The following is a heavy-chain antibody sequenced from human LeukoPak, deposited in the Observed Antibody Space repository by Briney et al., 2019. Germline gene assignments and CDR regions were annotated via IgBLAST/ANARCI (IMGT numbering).Heavy chain of an antibody. V-gene: IGHV1-8*03. CDR2: MNPNSGNT. CDR1: GYTFTSYD. Sequence: ASVKASCKASGYTFTSYDINWVRQATGQGLEWMGWMNPNSGNTGYAQKFQGRVTITRNTSISTAYMELSSLRSEDTAVYYCARAPIMVRGKEKNWFDPWGQGTLVTVSS. D-gene: IGHD3-10*01. J-gene: IGHJ5*02. CDR3: ARAPIMVRGKEKNWFDP.